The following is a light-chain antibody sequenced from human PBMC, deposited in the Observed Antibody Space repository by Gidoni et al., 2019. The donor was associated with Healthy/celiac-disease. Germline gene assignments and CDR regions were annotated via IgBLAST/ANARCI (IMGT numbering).Light chain of an antibody. J-gene: IGKJ3*01. V-gene: IGKV3-15*01. CDR1: QSVSSN. CDR3: QQYNNWPPEGT. Sequence: EIVMTQSPATLSVSPGERATLSCRASQSVSSNLAWYQQKPGQAPRLLIYGASTRATGIPARFSGSGSGTEFTLTISSLQSEDLAVYYCQQYNNWPPEGTFXPXTKVDIK. CDR2: GAS.